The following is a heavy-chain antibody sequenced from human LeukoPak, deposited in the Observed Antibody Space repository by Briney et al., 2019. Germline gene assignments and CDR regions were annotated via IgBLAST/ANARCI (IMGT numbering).Heavy chain of an antibody. J-gene: IGHJ4*02. CDR1: GFTFSNYW. D-gene: IGHD3-10*01. CDR2: IKDDGTEK. Sequence: PGESLRLSCAASGFTFSNYWMGWVRQPPGKGLQWVANIKDDGTEKYYVDSVKGRFTISRDNAKNSVYLQMNSLRVEDTAVYYCARRPFGADYWGQGTLVTVSS. CDR3: ARRPFGADY. V-gene: IGHV3-7*01.